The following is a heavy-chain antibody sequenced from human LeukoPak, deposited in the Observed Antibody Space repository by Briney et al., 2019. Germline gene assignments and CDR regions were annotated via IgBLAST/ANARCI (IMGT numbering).Heavy chain of an antibody. CDR3: ARLTYEGYYDSSGYLDY. CDR2: IYPGDSDA. Sequence: GESLKISCEGSGYSFTSYWIGWVRQMPGKGLEWMGIIYPGDSDARYSPSFQGQVTISADKSISTAYLQWSSLKASDTAMYYCARLTYEGYYDSSGYLDYWGQGTLVTVSS. J-gene: IGHJ4*02. V-gene: IGHV5-51*01. D-gene: IGHD3-22*01. CDR1: GYSFTSYW.